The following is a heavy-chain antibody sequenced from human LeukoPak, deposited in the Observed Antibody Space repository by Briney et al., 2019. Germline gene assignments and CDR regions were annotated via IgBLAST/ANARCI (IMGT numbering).Heavy chain of an antibody. V-gene: IGHV3-30-3*01. CDR2: ISYDGNSE. J-gene: IGHJ4*02. D-gene: IGHD2-8*01. Sequence: GRSLRLSCAASGFKFSSYALDWVRQAPGKGLEWVAIISYDGNSEYYADSVKGRFTISRDNSNNTLYLEMSSVRPEDTATYYCATNRGCSTTRCNRAFDYWGQGTLVTVSS. CDR1: GFKFSSYA. CDR3: ATNRGCSTTRCNRAFDY.